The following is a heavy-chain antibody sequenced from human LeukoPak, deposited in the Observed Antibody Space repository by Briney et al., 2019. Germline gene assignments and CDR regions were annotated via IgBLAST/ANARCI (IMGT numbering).Heavy chain of an antibody. CDR2: ISYDGSNK. CDR3: AKDGIDYSSGWYVIVDY. D-gene: IGHD6-19*01. J-gene: IGHJ4*02. Sequence: GRSLRLSCAASGFTFSSYGMHWVRQAPGKGLEWVAVISYDGSNKYYADSVKGRFAISRDNSKNTLYLQMNSLRAEDTAVYYCAKDGIDYSSGWYVIVDYWGQGTLVTVSS. CDR1: GFTFSSYG. V-gene: IGHV3-30*18.